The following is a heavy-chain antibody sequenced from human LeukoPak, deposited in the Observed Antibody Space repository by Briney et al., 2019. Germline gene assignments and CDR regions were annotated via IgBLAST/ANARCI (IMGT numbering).Heavy chain of an antibody. V-gene: IGHV3-23*01. CDR2: ISGSGGST. Sequence: GGSLRLSCAASRFTFSSYAMSWVRQAPGKGLEWVSVISGSGGSTYYADSVKGRFTISRDNSKNTLYLQMNSLRAEDTAVYYCAKGVRSSTSCYYFDYWGQGTLVTVSS. J-gene: IGHJ4*02. CDR1: RFTFSSYA. CDR3: AKGVRSSTSCYYFDY. D-gene: IGHD2-2*01.